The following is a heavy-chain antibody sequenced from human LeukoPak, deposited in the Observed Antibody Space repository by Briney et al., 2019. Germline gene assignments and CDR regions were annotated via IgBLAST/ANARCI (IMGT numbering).Heavy chain of an antibody. D-gene: IGHD1-14*01. J-gene: IGHJ4*02. Sequence: GSLRLSCAASAFTFSSYAMSWVRQPPGKGLEWIGEIFHSATTNYNPSLKSRVTISVDKSKNHFSLKLSSVTAADTAVYYCARDRGDYIRTGTQFDYWGQGALVTVSS. V-gene: IGHV4-4*02. CDR2: IFHSATT. CDR1: AFTFSSYAM. CDR3: ARDRGDYIRTGTQFDY.